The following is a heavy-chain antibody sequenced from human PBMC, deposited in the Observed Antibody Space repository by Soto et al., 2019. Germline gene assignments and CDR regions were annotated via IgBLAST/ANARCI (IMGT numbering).Heavy chain of an antibody. V-gene: IGHV3-30-3*01. Sequence: VGSLRLSCAASGFTFSSYAMHWVRQAPGKGLEWVAVISYDGSNKYYADSVKGRFTISRDNSKNTLYLQMNSLRAEDTAVYYCAVVPPPRAFDIWGQGTMVTVSS. CDR1: GFTFSSYA. D-gene: IGHD2-15*01. CDR3: AVVPPPRAFDI. J-gene: IGHJ3*02. CDR2: ISYDGSNK.